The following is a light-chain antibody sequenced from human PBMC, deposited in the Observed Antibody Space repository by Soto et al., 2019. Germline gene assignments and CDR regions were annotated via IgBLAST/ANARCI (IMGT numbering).Light chain of an antibody. CDR2: GAS. J-gene: IGKJ5*01. CDR3: QQYNNWPIT. CDR1: QSVSSY. V-gene: IGKV3-15*01. Sequence: EIVITHSPSTLSVSPLERATLSCRASQSVSSYLAWYQQKPGQAPRLLIYGASTRATGIPARFSGSGSGTEFTLTISSLQSEDFAVYYCQQYNNWPITFGQGTRLEIK.